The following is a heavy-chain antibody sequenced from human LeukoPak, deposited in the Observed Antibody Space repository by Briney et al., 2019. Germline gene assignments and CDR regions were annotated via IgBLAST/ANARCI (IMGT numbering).Heavy chain of an antibody. V-gene: IGHV4-39*01. J-gene: IGHJ1*01. CDR2: IYYSGST. D-gene: IGHD2-15*01. CDR3: ARRLLGYCSGGSCYSGYFQH. CDR1: GDSIRSSNYS. Sequence: SETLSLTCIVSGDSIRSSNYSWGWIRQPPGKGLEWIGNIYYSGSTYYNPSLKSRVTISVGTSKSLFSLKLSSVTAADVAVYYCARRLLGYCSGGSCYSGYFQHWGQGTLVTVSS.